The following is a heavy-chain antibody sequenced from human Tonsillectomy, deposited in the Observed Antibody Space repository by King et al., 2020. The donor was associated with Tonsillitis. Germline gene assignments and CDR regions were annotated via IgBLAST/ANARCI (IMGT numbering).Heavy chain of an antibody. CDR3: ARDGSLVTPYNWFDP. J-gene: IGHJ5*02. Sequence: QLQESGPGLVKPSQTLSLTCTVSGGSISSGGYYWSWIRQHPGKGLEWIGYIYYSGSTYYNPSLKSRVTISVDTSKNQFSLKLSSVTAAATAVYYCARDGSLVTPYNWFDPWGQGTLVTVSS. V-gene: IGHV4-31*03. CDR1: GGSISSGGYY. CDR2: IYYSGST. D-gene: IGHD4-23*01.